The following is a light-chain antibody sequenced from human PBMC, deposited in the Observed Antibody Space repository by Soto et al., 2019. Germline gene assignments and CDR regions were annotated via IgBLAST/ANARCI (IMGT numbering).Light chain of an antibody. CDR3: LQLKSYPRT. Sequence: DVQLTQSPSFLSASIGDRVTITCRASQGIDNFLAWYQQRPGKAPRLLIYAASTLQSGVPSSVSGSGSGTEFTLTISSLQPEDFATYYCLQLKSYPRTFGQGTKVEIK. CDR2: AAS. V-gene: IGKV1-9*01. J-gene: IGKJ1*01. CDR1: QGIDNF.